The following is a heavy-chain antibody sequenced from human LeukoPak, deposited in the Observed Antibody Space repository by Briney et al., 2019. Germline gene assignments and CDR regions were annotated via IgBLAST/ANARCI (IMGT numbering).Heavy chain of an antibody. J-gene: IGHJ4*02. V-gene: IGHV3-11*06. CDR1: GFTFTDFY. CDR2: ISRSSTDT. Sequence: GGSLRLSCAASGFTFTDFYMSWIRQAPGKGLEWLSDISRSSTDTNYADSVKGRFTISRDNAKNSLFLQLNSLRAEDTAVYYCARKTYYYDSGSYSKSYYFDYWGQGTLVTVSS. CDR3: ARKTYYYDSGSYSKSYYFDY. D-gene: IGHD3-10*01.